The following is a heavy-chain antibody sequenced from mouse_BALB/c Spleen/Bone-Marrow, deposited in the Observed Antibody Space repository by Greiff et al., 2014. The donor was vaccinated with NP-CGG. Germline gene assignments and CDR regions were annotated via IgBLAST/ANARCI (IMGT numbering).Heavy chain of an antibody. CDR3: ARYYYGSSYFDY. CDR2: IDPANGNT. J-gene: IGHJ2*01. CDR1: GFNIKDTY. V-gene: IGHV14-3*02. D-gene: IGHD1-1*01. Sequence: VQLKESGAELVKPGASVKLSCTASGFNIKDTYMHWVKQRPAQGLEWIGRIDPANGNTKYDPKFQGKATITADTSSNTAYLQLSSLTSEDTAVYYCARYYYGSSYFDYWGQGTTLTVSS.